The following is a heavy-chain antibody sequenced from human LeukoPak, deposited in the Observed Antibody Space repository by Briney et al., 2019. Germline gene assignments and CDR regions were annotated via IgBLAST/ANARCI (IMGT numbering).Heavy chain of an antibody. V-gene: IGHV1-2*02. CDR2: INPNSGGT. CDR1: GYTFTGYY. CDR3: ARFRRDYYYYYGMDV. Sequence: ASVKVSCKASGYTFTGYYMHWVRQAPGQGLEWMGWINPNSGGTNYAQKFQGRVTMTRDTSISTAYMELSRLRSDDTAVYYCARFRRDYYYYYGMDVWGQGTTVTVSS. J-gene: IGHJ6*02.